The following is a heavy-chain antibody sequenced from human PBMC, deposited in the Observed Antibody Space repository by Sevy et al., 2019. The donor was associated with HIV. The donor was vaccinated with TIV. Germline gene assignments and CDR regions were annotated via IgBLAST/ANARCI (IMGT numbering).Heavy chain of an antibody. D-gene: IGHD2-2*01. CDR3: ARGVCSSTSCSVLNWFDP. Sequence: ASVKVSCKASGGTFSSYAISWVRQAPGQGLEWMGGIIPIFGTANYAQKFQGRVTITADESTSTAYMELSSLRSEDTAMYYCARGVCSSTSCSVLNWFDPWGQGTLVTVSS. CDR2: IIPIFGTA. CDR1: GGTFSSYA. V-gene: IGHV1-69*13. J-gene: IGHJ5*02.